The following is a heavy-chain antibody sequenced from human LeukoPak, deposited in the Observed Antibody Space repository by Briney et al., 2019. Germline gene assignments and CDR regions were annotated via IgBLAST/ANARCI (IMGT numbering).Heavy chain of an antibody. CDR3: AARPPIIVGGPFDY. CDR1: GLTFSSSA. V-gene: IGHV3-23*01. D-gene: IGHD1-26*01. CDR2: ISGRGSST. Sequence: PGGSLRLSCAASGLTFSSSAMGWVRQAPGKGLEWGSTISGRGSSTYYADSVKGRFTIPRDNSRNTLFLQMNSLRAEDTAISHCAARPPIIVGGPFDYWGQGTLVTVSS. J-gene: IGHJ4*02.